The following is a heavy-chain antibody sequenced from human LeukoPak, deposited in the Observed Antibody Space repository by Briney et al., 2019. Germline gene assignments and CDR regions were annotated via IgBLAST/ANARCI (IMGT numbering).Heavy chain of an antibody. J-gene: IGHJ4*02. CDR1: GFTFSSYW. D-gene: IGHD3-10*01. CDR2: INSDGSST. CDR3: ARVEFGELSPYLDY. V-gene: IGHV3-74*01. Sequence: GGSLRLSCAASGFTFSSYWMHWVRQAPGKGLVWVSRINSDGSSTSYADSVKGRFTISRDNAKNTLYLQMNSLRAEDTAVYYSARVEFGELSPYLDYWGQGTLVTVSS.